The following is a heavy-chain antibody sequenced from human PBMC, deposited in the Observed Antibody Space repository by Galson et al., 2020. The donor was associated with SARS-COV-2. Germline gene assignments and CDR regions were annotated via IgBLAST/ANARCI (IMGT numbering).Heavy chain of an antibody. CDR2: MNPKSGNT. V-gene: IGHV1-8*01. CDR1: GYTFTSYD. D-gene: IGHD1-26*01. J-gene: IGHJ5*02. Sequence: ASVKVSCKASGYTFTSYDINWVRQATGQGLEWMGWMNPKSGNTGYAQKLQGRVTMTRDTSISTAYMELSSLTSDDTAVYYCTTAESHSGWFDPWGQGTLVTVSS. CDR3: TTAESHSGWFDP.